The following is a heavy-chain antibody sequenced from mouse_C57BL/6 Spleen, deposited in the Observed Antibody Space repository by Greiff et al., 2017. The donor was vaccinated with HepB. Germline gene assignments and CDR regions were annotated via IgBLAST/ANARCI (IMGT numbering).Heavy chain of an antibody. D-gene: IGHD1-1*01. Sequence: VQLQQSVAELVRPGGSVKLSCTASGFNIKNTYMHWVKQRPEQGLEWIGRIDPANGNTKYAPKFQGKATITADTSSNTAYLQLSSLTSEDTAIYYCARDTTVVAPYWYFDVWGTGTTVTVSS. V-gene: IGHV14-3*01. J-gene: IGHJ1*03. CDR1: GFNIKNTY. CDR2: IDPANGNT. CDR3: ARDTTVVAPYWYFDV.